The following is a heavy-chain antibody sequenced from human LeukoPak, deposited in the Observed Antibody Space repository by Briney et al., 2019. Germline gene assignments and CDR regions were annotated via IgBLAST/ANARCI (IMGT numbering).Heavy chain of an antibody. Sequence: ASVKVSCKASGCTFTSYGISWVRQAPGQGLEWMGWISAYNGNTNYAQKLQGRVTMTTDTSTSTAYMELRSLRSDDTAVYYCARVVIVSGYDFNGWAPYYYYYGMDVWGQGTTVTVSS. CDR3: ARVVIVSGYDFNGWAPYYYYYGMDV. V-gene: IGHV1-18*01. D-gene: IGHD5-12*01. J-gene: IGHJ6*02. CDR1: GCTFTSYG. CDR2: ISAYNGNT.